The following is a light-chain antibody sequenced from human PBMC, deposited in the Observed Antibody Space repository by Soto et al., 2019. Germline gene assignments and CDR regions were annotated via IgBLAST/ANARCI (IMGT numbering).Light chain of an antibody. CDR2: GVS. CDR3: QQYGSSLT. V-gene: IGKV3-20*01. J-gene: IGKJ4*01. CDR1: QSVSGN. Sequence: EIVMTQSPATLSLSPGERATLSCRASQSVSGNLAWYQQKPGQAPRLLIYGVSSRATGITDRFSGSGSGTDFTLTISRLEPEDFAVYYCQQYGSSLTFGGGTKVDIK.